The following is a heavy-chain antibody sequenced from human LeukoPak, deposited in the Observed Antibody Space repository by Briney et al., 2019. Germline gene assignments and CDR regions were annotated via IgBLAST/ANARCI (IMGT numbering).Heavy chain of an antibody. Sequence: PSETLSLTCTVSGVSISSYYWSWLRQPPGKGLEWLGYIYYSGSTYYNPSLKSRVTISVDTSKKQFSLKLSSVTAADTAVYYCARDRGYCSGGSCYRFDRWGQGTLVTVS. V-gene: IGHV4-59*12. CDR1: GVSISSYY. D-gene: IGHD2-15*01. CDR2: IYYSGST. CDR3: ARDRGYCSGGSCYRFDR. J-gene: IGHJ5*02.